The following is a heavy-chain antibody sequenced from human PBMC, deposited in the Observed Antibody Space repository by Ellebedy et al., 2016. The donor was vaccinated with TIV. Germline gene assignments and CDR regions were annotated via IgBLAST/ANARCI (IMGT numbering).Heavy chain of an antibody. J-gene: IGHJ4*02. D-gene: IGHD1-26*01. CDR1: GFTFNKYA. V-gene: IGHV3-23*01. CDR3: AKDRIVGARKFDD. CDR2: ISNSGEST. Sequence: GESLKISCAASGFTFNKYALSWVRQAPGKGLEWVSTISNSGESTNNADSGKGRFTISRDNSKNTLYLQMNGLRAEDTAVYYCAKDRIVGARKFDDWGQGTLVTVSS.